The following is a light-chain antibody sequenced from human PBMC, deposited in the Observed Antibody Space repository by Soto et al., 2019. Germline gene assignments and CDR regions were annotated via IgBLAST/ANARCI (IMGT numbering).Light chain of an antibody. Sequence: EIVLTQSPGTLSLSPGERATLSCRASQSVSSSYLAWYQQKPGQHPRLLIHGASSRATGIPDRFSGSGAGTDFTLTISRLEPEDFVVYYCQQYGSSPWTFGQGTEVEIK. V-gene: IGKV3-20*01. CDR2: GAS. J-gene: IGKJ1*01. CDR1: QSVSSSY. CDR3: QQYGSSPWT.